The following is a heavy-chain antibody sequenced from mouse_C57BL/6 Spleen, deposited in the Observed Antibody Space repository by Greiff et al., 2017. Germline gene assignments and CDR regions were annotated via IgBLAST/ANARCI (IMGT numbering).Heavy chain of an antibody. V-gene: IGHV1-15*01. CDR1: GYTFTDYE. J-gene: IGHJ4*01. Sequence: VQLQQSGAELVRPGASVTLSCKASGYTFTDYEMHWVKQTPVHGLEWIGAIDPEPGGTAYNQKFKGKAILTADTSSSTAYLELRSLTSEASAVYYCTRSRDGYYYYAMDYWGQGTSVTVSS. CDR2: IDPEPGGT. D-gene: IGHD2-3*01. CDR3: TRSRDGYYYYAMDY.